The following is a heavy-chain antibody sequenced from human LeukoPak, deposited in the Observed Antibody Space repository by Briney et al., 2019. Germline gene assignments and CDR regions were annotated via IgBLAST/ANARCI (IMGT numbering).Heavy chain of an antibody. J-gene: IGHJ4*02. D-gene: IGHD6-13*01. CDR1: GFTFSNY. CDR3: AGSIAAAGDY. Sequence: GGSLRLSCAASGFTFSNYMSWVRQAPGKGLEWVSVIHSGGSTYFADSVKGRFTISRDNSKNTLYLQMNSLRAEDTAVYYCAGSIAAAGDYWGQGTLVSVSS. V-gene: IGHV3-53*01. CDR2: IHSGGST.